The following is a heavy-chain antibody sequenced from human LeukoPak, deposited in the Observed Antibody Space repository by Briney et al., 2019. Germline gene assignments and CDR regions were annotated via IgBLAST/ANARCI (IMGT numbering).Heavy chain of an antibody. CDR2: IIPIFGTA. V-gene: IGHV1-69*06. D-gene: IGHD3-10*01. CDR3: ARVSYYYGSGSYYNSYYYMDV. CDR1: GYTFTSYG. Sequence: GASVKVSCKASGYTFTSYGISWVRQAPGQGLEWMGGIIPIFGTANYAQKFQGRVTITADKSTSTAYMELSSLRSEDTAVYYCARVSYYYGSGSYYNSYYYMDVWGKGTTVTVSS. J-gene: IGHJ6*03.